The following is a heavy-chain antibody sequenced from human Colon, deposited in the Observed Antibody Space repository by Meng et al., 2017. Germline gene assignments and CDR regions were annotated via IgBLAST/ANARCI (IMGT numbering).Heavy chain of an antibody. V-gene: IGHV4-38-2*02. CDR3: ARGGGLGFDS. J-gene: IGHJ4*02. D-gene: IGHD3-16*01. CDR2: IYHSGTT. CDR1: DYSVSSGSC. Sequence: SETLSLTCIVSDYSVSSGSCWGWVRQPPGRGLEWIGSIYHSGTTYYNPSLKSRLTVSVDTSKNPVSLRLTSVTAADTAVYFCARGGGLGFDSWGQGTLVTVSS.